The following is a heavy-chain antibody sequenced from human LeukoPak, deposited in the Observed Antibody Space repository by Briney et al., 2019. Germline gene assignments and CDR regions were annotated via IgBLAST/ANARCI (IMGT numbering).Heavy chain of an antibody. Sequence: GGSLRLSCAASGFTFSNYWMSWVRQAPGKGLEWVASIKPDGTDKYYVDSVKGRFTISRDNAKNSLYLQMNSLRAEDTAVYYCARGVGCSSTSCYYYYYYMDVWGKGTTVTVSS. CDR2: IKPDGTDK. V-gene: IGHV3-7*01. CDR1: GFTFSNYW. CDR3: ARGVGCSSTSCYYYYYYMDV. D-gene: IGHD2-2*01. J-gene: IGHJ6*03.